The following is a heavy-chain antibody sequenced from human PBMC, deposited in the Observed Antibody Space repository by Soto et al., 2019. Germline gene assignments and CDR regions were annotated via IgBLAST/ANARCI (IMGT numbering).Heavy chain of an antibody. V-gene: IGHV1-46*01. CDR2: INPSGGST. CDR3: ALTNYAILTGYYGAFDY. D-gene: IGHD3-9*01. Sequence: ASVKVSCKASGYTFTSYYMHWVRQAPGQGLEWMGIINPSGGSTSYAQKFQGRVTMTRDTSTSTVYMELSSLRSEDTAVYYCALTNYAILTGYYGAFDYWGQGTLVTVSS. CDR1: GYTFTSYY. J-gene: IGHJ4*02.